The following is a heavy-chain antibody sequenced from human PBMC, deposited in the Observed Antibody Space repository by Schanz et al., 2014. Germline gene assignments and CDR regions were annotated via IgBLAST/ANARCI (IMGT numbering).Heavy chain of an antibody. CDR3: ARARYTGYDCSGY. J-gene: IGHJ4*02. CDR1: GYNFTEYF. Sequence: QVQLVQSGPAAKKPGASMKVSCLASGYNFTEYFLYWVRQAPGQGLEWMGWINPNSGETNYELKSKDRVTSTSDTSINTAFMQLSGMPSDDTATYFCARARYTGYDCSGYWGQGTLLIVSS. V-gene: IGHV1-2*02. CDR2: INPNSGET. D-gene: IGHD5-12*01.